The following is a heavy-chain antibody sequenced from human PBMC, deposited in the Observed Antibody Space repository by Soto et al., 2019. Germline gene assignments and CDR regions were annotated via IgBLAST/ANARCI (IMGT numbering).Heavy chain of an antibody. Sequence: PGESLKISCKGSGYTFANFWVGWVRQMPGSGLDWMGIFFPRDSDTRYSPSFQGQVAISADKSNSTAYLQWSSLKASDTAMYYCARHPLLHSSGWYEVWVYDFDYWGKGTLVTVSS. CDR2: FFPRDSDT. J-gene: IGHJ4*02. V-gene: IGHV5-51*01. CDR3: ARHPLLHSSGWYEVWVYDFDY. D-gene: IGHD6-13*01. CDR1: GYTFANFW.